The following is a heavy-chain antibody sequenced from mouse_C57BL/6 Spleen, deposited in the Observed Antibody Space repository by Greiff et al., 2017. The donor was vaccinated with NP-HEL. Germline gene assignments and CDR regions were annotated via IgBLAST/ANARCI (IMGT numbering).Heavy chain of an antibody. CDR3: AMSPITTVTAY. CDR2: IHPSDSDT. V-gene: IGHV1-74*01. D-gene: IGHD1-1*01. J-gene: IGHJ3*01. Sequence: QVQLKQPGAELVKPGASVKVSCKASGYTFTSYWMHWVKQRPGQGLEWIGRIHPSDSDTNYNQKFKGKATLTVDKASSTAYMQLSSLTSEDSAVYYCAMSPITTVTAYWGQGTLVTVSA. CDR1: GYTFTSYW.